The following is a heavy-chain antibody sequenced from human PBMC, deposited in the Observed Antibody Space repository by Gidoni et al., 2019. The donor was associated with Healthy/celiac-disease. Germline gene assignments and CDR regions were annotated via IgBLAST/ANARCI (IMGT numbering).Heavy chain of an antibody. J-gene: IGHJ5*02. CDR3: ARLTIFTMINP. CDR1: GGSISSSSYY. Sequence: QLQLQESGPGLGKPSGTLSLTCPVSGGSISSSSYYWGWLRQPPGKGLEWIGSIDYSGSTSYNPSLTIRVTISVDTSTHQFSLKLSSVTAAYTAVYYCARLTIFTMINPWGQGTLVTVSS. V-gene: IGHV4-39*01. CDR2: IDYSGST. D-gene: IGHD3-22*01.